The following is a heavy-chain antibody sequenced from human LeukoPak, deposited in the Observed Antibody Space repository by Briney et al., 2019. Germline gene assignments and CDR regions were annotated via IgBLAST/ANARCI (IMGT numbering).Heavy chain of an antibody. CDR3: AKGAGYSSNWNFDY. CDR1: GFTFCSYA. V-gene: IGHV3-23*01. J-gene: IGHJ4*02. CDR2: ISGRGDST. D-gene: IGHD6-13*01. Sequence: GGSLRLSCAASGFTFCSYAMSWVRQAPGKGLEWVSTISGRGDSTYYADSVKGRFTISRDNSKNTLYLQMNSLRLEDTAGYYCAKGAGYSSNWNFDYWGQGTLVTVSS.